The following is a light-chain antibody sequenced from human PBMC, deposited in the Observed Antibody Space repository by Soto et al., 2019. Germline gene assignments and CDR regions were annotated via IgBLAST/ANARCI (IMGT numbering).Light chain of an antibody. CDR2: DVT. J-gene: IGLJ1*01. Sequence: SALTQPASVSGSPGQSITISCTGTRSDVGGYNYVYWHQQHPGKAPKLMIYDVTNRPSGVSDRFSGSKSGNTASLTISGLQAEDEADYYCSSYTSRSTDVFGAGTKVTVL. V-gene: IGLV2-14*01. CDR3: SSYTSRSTDV. CDR1: RSDVGGYNY.